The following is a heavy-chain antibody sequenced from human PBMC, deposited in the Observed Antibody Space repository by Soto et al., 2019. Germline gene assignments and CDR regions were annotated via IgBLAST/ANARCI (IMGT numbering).Heavy chain of an antibody. Sequence: SQTLSLTCAISGDSVSSNSAAWNWIRQSPSRGLEWLGRTYYRSKWYNDYAVSVKSRITINPDTSKNQFSLQLNSVTPEDTAVYYCARRKYISTIDKNYYGMDFWGQGTTVTVSS. CDR1: GDSVSSNSAA. D-gene: IGHD3-9*01. CDR3: ARRKYISTIDKNYYGMDF. V-gene: IGHV6-1*01. CDR2: TYYRSKWYN. J-gene: IGHJ6*02.